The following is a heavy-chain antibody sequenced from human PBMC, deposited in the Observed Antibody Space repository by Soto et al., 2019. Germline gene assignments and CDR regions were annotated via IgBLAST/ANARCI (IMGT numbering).Heavy chain of an antibody. CDR1: GGSISSYY. J-gene: IGHJ6*03. Sequence: SETLSLTCTVSGGSISSYYCSWIRQPPGKGLEWIGYIYYSGSTNYNPSLKSRATISVDTSKNQFSLKLSSVTAADTAVYYCASSPYDYYYYMDVWGKGTTVTVSS. D-gene: IGHD3-16*01. V-gene: IGHV4-59*08. CDR2: IYYSGST. CDR3: ASSPYDYYYYMDV.